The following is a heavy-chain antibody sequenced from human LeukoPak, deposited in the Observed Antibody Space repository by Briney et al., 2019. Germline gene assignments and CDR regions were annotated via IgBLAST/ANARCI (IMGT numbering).Heavy chain of an antibody. J-gene: IGHJ4*02. D-gene: IGHD2-21*02. CDR1: GFTFSSYA. CDR3: AKHRETIVVVTADFDY. V-gene: IGHV3-23*01. CDR2: ISGSGGST. Sequence: GGSLRLSCAASGFTFSSYAMSWVRQASGKGLEWVSGISGSGGSTYYADSVKGRFTITRDNSKNTLYLQMNSLRAEDTAVYYCAKHRETIVVVTADFDYWGQGTLVTVSS.